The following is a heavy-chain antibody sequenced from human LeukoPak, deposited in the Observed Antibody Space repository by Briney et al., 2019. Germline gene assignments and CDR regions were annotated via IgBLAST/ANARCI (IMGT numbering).Heavy chain of an antibody. J-gene: IGHJ4*02. CDR3: ARHLGGYTHFDY. CDR1: GYSFTNYW. V-gene: IGHV5-10-1*01. CDR2: IDPSDSYT. Sequence: GEPLKISCKGSGYSFTNYWITWVRQMPGKGLECVGKIDPSDSYTNYSPSFQGHVTISADKSINTAYLQWSSLEASDTAIYFCARHLGGYTHFDYWGQGTLVTVSS. D-gene: IGHD3-22*01.